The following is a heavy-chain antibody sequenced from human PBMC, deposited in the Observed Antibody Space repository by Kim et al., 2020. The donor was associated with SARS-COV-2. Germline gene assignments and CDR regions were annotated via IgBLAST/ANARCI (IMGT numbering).Heavy chain of an antibody. D-gene: IGHD2-2*01. V-gene: IGHV3-23*01. CDR2: ISGSGGST. J-gene: IGHJ4*02. CDR3: AKYCSSTSCSRGNFDY. CDR1: GFTFSSYA. Sequence: GGSLRLSCAASGFTFSSYAMSWVRQAPGKGLEWVSAISGSGGSTYYADSVKGRFTISRDNSKNTLYLQMNSLRAEDTAVYYCAKYCSSTSCSRGNFDYWGQGTLVTVSS.